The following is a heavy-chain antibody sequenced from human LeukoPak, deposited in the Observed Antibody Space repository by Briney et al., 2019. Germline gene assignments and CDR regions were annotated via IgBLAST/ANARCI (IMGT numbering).Heavy chain of an antibody. V-gene: IGHV4-39*07. CDR1: GFTSSNYA. CDR3: ARDLLPGIAAAGKVENWFDP. Sequence: RAGGSLRLSCAGSGFTSSNYAMVWVRQAPGKGLEWIGSIYYSGSTYYNPSLKSRVTISVDTSKNQSSLKLSSVTAADTAVYYCARDLLPGIAAAGKVENWFDPWGQGTLVTVSS. J-gene: IGHJ5*02. D-gene: IGHD6-13*01. CDR2: IYYSGST.